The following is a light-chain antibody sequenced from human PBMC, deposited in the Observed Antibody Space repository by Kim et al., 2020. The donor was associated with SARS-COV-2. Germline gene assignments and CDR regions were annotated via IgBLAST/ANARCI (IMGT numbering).Light chain of an antibody. V-gene: IGLV1-36*01. CDR3: AAWDDRLNGPV. CDR2: YDN. Sequence: SELTQPPSVSEAPRQRVTISCSGSSSNIGNNAVNWYQQLPGKAPKLLIYYDNQLPSGVSDRFSGSKSGTSASLAISGLQSEDEADYYCAAWDDRLNGPVFGGGTQLTVL. J-gene: IGLJ3*02. CDR1: SSNIGNNA.